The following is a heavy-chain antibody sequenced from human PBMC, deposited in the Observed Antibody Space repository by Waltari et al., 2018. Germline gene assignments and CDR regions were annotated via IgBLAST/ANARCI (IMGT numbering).Heavy chain of an antibody. CDR1: GFRFSNYW. J-gene: IGHJ6*02. CDR3: ARLAPRTYRSPVPGRHYYYGMDV. V-gene: IGHV3-74*01. D-gene: IGHD3-10*01. Sequence: EEQLLESGGGLVQPGDSLRLSCAGSGFRFSNYWMHWVRQAPGKGLVWVERISDDETSISYADSVKGRFTISRDNAKNTVYLQMKRLRVEDTAVYYCARLAPRTYRSPVPGRHYYYGMDVWGQGTTVTVSS. CDR2: ISDDETSI.